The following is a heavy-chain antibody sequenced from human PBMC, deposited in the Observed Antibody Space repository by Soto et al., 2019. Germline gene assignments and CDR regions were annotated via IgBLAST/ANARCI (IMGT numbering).Heavy chain of an antibody. CDR1: GGTFSSYA. CDR2: IIPIFGTA. D-gene: IGHD5-12*01. V-gene: IGHV1-69*06. J-gene: IGHJ6*02. CDR3: ARGSRVAYIVATIRIGPYYYYGMDV. Sequence: QVQLVQSGAEVKKPGSSVKVSCKASGGTFSSYAISWVRQAPGQGLEWMGGIIPIFGTANYAQKFQGRVTITADKLTCTAYMELSSLRSEDTAVYYCARGSRVAYIVATIRIGPYYYYGMDVWGQGTTVTVSS.